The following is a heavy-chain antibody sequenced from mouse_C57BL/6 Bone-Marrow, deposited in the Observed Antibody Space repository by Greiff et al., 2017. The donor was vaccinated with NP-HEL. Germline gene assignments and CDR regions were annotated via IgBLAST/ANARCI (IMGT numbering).Heavy chain of an antibody. CDR1: GFTFSSYA. CDR3: ARAVIYYYGSTYFDY. J-gene: IGHJ2*01. V-gene: IGHV5-4*01. CDR2: ISDGGSYT. D-gene: IGHD1-1*01. Sequence: VQLKESGGGLVKPGGSLKLSCAASGFTFSSYAMSWVRQTPEKRLEWVATISDGGSYTYYPDNVKGRFTISRDNAKNNLYLQMSHLKSEDTAIYYCARAVIYYYGSTYFDYWGQGTTLTVSS.